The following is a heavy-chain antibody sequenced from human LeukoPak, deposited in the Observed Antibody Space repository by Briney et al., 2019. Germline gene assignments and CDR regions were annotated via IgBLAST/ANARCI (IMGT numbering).Heavy chain of an antibody. J-gene: IGHJ4*02. CDR3: ARVCRTTAAGTPCFGY. V-gene: IGHV1-8*01. CDR2: MNPNSGNT. Sequence: ASVKVSCKASGYTFTSYDINWVRQATGQGLEWMGWMNPNSGNTGYAQKFQGRVTMTRNTSISTAYMELSSLRSEDTAVYYCARVCRTTAAGTPCFGYWGQGTLVTVSS. CDR1: GYTFTSYD. D-gene: IGHD6-13*01.